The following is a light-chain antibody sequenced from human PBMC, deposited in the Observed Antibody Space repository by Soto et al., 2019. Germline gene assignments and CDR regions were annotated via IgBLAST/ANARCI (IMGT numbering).Light chain of an antibody. CDR1: SSDVSWSNS. J-gene: IGLJ1*01. Sequence: QSALTNPPSRADAAAQSITSSCTRTSSDVSWSNSVSWYQQHPCKPHSLIIYDPATPPSRVSLRCAVSESGNTATLVISMLQPEDEAEYYYGSYAYSNTYGCGTGTKVTGL. CDR2: DPA. V-gene: IGLV2-14*03. CDR3: GSYAYSNTYG.